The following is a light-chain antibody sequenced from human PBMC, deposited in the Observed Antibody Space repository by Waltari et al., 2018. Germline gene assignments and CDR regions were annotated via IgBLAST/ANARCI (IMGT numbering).Light chain of an antibody. J-gene: IGKJ1*01. CDR3: HQSYTTPRT. V-gene: IGKV4-1*01. CDR1: QSVLYSYNSKHY. Sequence: IVMTQSPDSLAVSLGERATINCKSSQSVLYSYNSKHYLAWYQQKQGQPPKLLLYWASSPASGAPDRFIGSVSGTDFTLTISSLQAEDVAVYYCHQSYTTPRTFGQLSKV. CDR2: WAS.